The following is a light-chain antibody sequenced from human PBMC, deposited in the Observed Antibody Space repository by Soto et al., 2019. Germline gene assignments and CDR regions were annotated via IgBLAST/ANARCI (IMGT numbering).Light chain of an antibody. CDR1: QSISSY. V-gene: IGKV1-39*01. CDR3: QQSYSTPR. Sequence: DIQMTQSPSSLYASVGDRVTITCRASQSISSYLNWYQQKPGKAPKLLIYAASSLQSGVPSRFSGSGSGTDFTLTISSLQPEDFATYYCQQSYSTPRFGGGTKVEIK. CDR2: AAS. J-gene: IGKJ4*02.